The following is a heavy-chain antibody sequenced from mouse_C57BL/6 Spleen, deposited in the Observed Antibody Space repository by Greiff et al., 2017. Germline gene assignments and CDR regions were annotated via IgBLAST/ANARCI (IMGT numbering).Heavy chain of an antibody. D-gene: IGHD2-3*01. J-gene: IGHJ2*01. CDR2: IDPSDSYT. CDR1: GYTFTSYW. CDR3: ARLYDGYSDY. Sequence: QVQLQQPGAELVKPGASVKLSCKASGYTFTSYWMQWVKQRPGQGLEWIGEIDPSDSYTNYNQKFKGKATLTVDTSSSTAYMQLSSLTSEDSAVYYCARLYDGYSDYWGQGTTLTVSS. V-gene: IGHV1-50*01.